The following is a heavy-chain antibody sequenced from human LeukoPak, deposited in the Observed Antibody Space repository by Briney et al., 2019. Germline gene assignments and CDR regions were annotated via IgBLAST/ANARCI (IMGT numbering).Heavy chain of an antibody. CDR3: ARHGGGSDWYLVDL. Sequence: PGGSLRLSCVASGFTFSSYWMHWVRQAPGKGLVWVSRINSDGSTTTYADSVRGRFTISRDNAKHTLYLQMNSLRAEDTAVYFCARHGGGSDWYLVDLWGQGTLVTLSS. V-gene: IGHV3-74*01. CDR2: INSDGSTT. CDR1: GFTFSSYW. J-gene: IGHJ5*02. D-gene: IGHD6-19*01.